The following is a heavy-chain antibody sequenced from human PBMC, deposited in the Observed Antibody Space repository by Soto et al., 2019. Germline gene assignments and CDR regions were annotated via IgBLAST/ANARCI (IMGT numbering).Heavy chain of an antibody. Sequence: GGALRLSCAASGFTLRNYEMNWVRQAPGKGLEWISKISGSNNNIYYADSVRGRFTISRDNAKNSLYLQMNSLRAEDTAIYYCASERLCGADCYFFDNWGQGTQVTVSS. CDR2: ISGSNNNI. D-gene: IGHD2-21*02. CDR1: GFTLRNYE. J-gene: IGHJ4*02. CDR3: ASERLCGADCYFFDN. V-gene: IGHV3-48*03.